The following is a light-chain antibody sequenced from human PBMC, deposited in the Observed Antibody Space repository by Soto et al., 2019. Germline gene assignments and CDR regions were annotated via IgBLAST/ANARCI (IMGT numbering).Light chain of an antibody. CDR2: EVS. CDR1: SSDVGGDNY. V-gene: IGLV2-14*01. CDR3: AAWDDSLSGWV. Sequence: QSALTQPASVSGSPGQSITISCTGTSSDVGGDNYVSWYQQHPGRAPKLMIYEVSNRPSGVSNRFSGSKSGTSASLAISGLGSEDEDDYYYAAWDDSLSGWVFGGGTKLTVL. J-gene: IGLJ3*02.